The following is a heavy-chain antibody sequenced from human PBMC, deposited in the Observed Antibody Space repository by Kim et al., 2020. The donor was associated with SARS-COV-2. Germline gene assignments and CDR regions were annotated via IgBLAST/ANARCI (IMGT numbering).Heavy chain of an antibody. V-gene: IGHV3-30*18. Sequence: GGSLRLSCAASGFTFSSYGMHWVRQAPGKGLEWVAVISYDGSNKYYADSVKGRFTISRDNSKNTLYMQMNSLRAEDTAVYYCAKDLRRELRYFDWLVDYWGQGTLVTVSS. D-gene: IGHD3-9*01. CDR3: AKDLRRELRYFDWLVDY. J-gene: IGHJ4*02. CDR2: ISYDGSNK. CDR1: GFTFSSYG.